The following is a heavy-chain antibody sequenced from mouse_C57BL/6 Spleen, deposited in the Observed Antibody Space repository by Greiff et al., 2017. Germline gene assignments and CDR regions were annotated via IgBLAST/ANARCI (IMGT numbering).Heavy chain of an antibody. CDR2: ISYDGSN. CDR1: GYSITSGYY. J-gene: IGHJ4*01. D-gene: IGHD2-5*01. Sequence: EVKLQESGPGLVKPSQSLSLTCSVTGYSITSGYYWNWIRQFPGNKLEWMGYISYDGSNNYNPSLKNRISITRDTSKNQFFLKLNSVTTEDTATYYCARDNYSNYPYYYAMDYWGQGTSVTVSS. CDR3: ARDNYSNYPYYYAMDY. V-gene: IGHV3-6*01.